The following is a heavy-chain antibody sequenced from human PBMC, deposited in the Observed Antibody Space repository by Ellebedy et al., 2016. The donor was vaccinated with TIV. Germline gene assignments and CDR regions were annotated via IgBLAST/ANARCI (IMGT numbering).Heavy chain of an antibody. CDR3: ARRHSAYELLDY. V-gene: IGHV5-51*01. J-gene: IGHJ4*02. CDR2: IYPGDFDI. D-gene: IGHD5-12*01. CDR1: AYSFTTYW. Sequence: KVSXXGSAYSFTTYWIAWVRQMPGKGLEWLGIIYPGDFDIRYSPSFQGQVTISADKSISTAYLQWSSLKASDTAMYYCARRHSAYELLDYWGQGTLVTVSS.